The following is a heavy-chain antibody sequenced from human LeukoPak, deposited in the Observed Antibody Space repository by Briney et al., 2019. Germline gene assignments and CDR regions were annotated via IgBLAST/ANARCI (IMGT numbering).Heavy chain of an antibody. D-gene: IGHD6-19*01. Sequence: SETLSLTCTVPGGSISSYYWRWIRQPPGKGLEWIGYIYYSGSTNYNPSLKSRVTISVDTSKNQFSLKLSSVTAADTAVYYCASHSGWYRNSQFDYWGQGTLVTVSS. CDR1: GGSISSYY. V-gene: IGHV4-59*01. CDR3: ASHSGWYRNSQFDY. CDR2: IYYSGST. J-gene: IGHJ4*02.